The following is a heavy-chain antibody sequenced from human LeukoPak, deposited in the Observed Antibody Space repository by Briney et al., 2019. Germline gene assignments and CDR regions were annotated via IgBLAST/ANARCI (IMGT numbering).Heavy chain of an antibody. CDR1: GYTFTSYG. J-gene: IGHJ4*02. CDR3: ASWAGYCSSNNCYATSLDY. CDR2: ISAYNVNA. Sequence: ASVKVSCKASGYTFTSYGISWVRQAPGQGLEWMGWISAYNVNANVAQKLQGRVTMTTDTSTNTAYMELRSLRSDDTAVYYCASWAGYCSSNNCYATSLDYWGQGTLVTVSA. V-gene: IGHV1-18*01. D-gene: IGHD2-2*01.